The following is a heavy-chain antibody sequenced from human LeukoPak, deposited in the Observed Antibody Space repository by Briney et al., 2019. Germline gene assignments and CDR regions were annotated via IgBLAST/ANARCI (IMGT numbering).Heavy chain of an antibody. V-gene: IGHV4-39*07. CDR2: IYYSGST. Sequence: PSETLSLTCTVSGGSISSSSYYWGWIRQPPGKGLEWIGSIYYSGSTYYNPSLKSRVTISVDTSKNQFSLKLSSVTAADTAVYYCARRGGYGDYVSRAFDIWGQGTMVTVSS. D-gene: IGHD4-17*01. CDR1: GGSISSSSYY. J-gene: IGHJ3*02. CDR3: ARRGGYGDYVSRAFDI.